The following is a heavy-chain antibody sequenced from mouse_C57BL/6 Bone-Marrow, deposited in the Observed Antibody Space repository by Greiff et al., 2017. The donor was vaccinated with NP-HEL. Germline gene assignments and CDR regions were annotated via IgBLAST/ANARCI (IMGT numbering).Heavy chain of an antibody. V-gene: IGHV1-5*01. CDR2: IYPGNSDT. D-gene: IGHD1-1*01. CDR1: GYTFTSYW. J-gene: IGHJ4*01. Sequence: EVQLQQSGTVLARPGASVKMSCKTSGYTFTSYWMHWVKQRPGQGLEWIGAIYPGNSDTSYNQKFKGKAKLTAVTSASTAYMELSSLTNEDSAVYYCTRTTVVATEAMDYWGQGTSVTVSS. CDR3: TRTTVVATEAMDY.